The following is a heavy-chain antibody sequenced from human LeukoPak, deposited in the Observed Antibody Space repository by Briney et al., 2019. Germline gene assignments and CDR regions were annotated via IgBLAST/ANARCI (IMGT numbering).Heavy chain of an antibody. D-gene: IGHD6-19*01. CDR1: GYTFTSYA. CDR2: INAGNGNT. Sequence: GASVKVSCKASGYTFTSYAMHWVRQAPGQRLEWMGWINAGNGNTKYSQKFQGRVTITRDTSASTAYMELSSLRSEDTAVYYCARDKHRSGCINSCYYGMDVWGQETTVTVSS. J-gene: IGHJ6*02. V-gene: IGHV1-3*01. CDR3: ARDKHRSGCINSCYYGMDV.